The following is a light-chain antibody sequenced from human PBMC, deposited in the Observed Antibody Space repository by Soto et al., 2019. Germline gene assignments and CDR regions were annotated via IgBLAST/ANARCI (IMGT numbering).Light chain of an antibody. CDR2: SNN. V-gene: IGLV1-44*01. CDR1: SSNIGSNT. J-gene: IGLJ2*01. CDR3: AACDASLHGPKV. Sequence: QSVLTQPPSASGTPGQRVTISCSGSSSNIGSNTVNWYQQLPGTAPKLHIYSNNQRPSGVPDRCSGSKSGTSASLAISGLQSEDEADYYCAACDASLHGPKVFGGGTKVAVL.